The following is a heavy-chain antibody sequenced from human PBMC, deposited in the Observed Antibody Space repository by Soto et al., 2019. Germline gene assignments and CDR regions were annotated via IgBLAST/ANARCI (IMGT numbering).Heavy chain of an antibody. V-gene: IGHV1-69*13. CDR3: ARAVRNYGRTATPPQYNWFDP. Sequence: SVKVSCKASGGTFSSYAISWVRQAPGQGLEWMGGIIPIFGTANYAQKFQGRVTITADESTSTAYMELSSLRSEDTAVYYCARAVRNYGRTATPPQYNWFDPWGQGTLVTVSS. CDR1: GGTFSSYA. CDR2: IIPIFGTA. J-gene: IGHJ5*02. D-gene: IGHD1-7*01.